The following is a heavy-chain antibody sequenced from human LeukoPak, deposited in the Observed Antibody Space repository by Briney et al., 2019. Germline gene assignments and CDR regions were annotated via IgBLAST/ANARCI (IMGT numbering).Heavy chain of an antibody. CDR3: ARGLGDYDAFDV. D-gene: IGHD4-17*01. CDR2: ISSGGSYS. V-gene: IGHV3-21*01. CDR1: VFTFSRYS. Sequence: GGSLRLSCSVSVFTFSRYSMNWVRQAPGKGLQWVESISSGGSYSFYADSVEGRFSVSRDNARNSVSLQMNSLGPEDTAVYFCARGLGDYDAFDVWGQGTKVTVAS. J-gene: IGHJ3*01.